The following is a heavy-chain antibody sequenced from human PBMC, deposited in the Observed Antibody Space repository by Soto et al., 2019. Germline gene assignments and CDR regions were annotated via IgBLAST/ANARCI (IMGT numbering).Heavy chain of an antibody. D-gene: IGHD3-3*01. CDR2: IIPIFGTA. CDR1: GGTFSSYA. CDR3: ASKPDLEWLLSPGYYYYGMDV. V-gene: IGHV1-69*13. Sequence: SVKVSCKASGGTFSSYAISWVRQAPGQGLEWMGGIIPIFGTANYAQKFQGRVTITADESTSTAYMELSSLRSEDTAVYSCASKPDLEWLLSPGYYYYGMDVWGQGTTVTVSS. J-gene: IGHJ6*02.